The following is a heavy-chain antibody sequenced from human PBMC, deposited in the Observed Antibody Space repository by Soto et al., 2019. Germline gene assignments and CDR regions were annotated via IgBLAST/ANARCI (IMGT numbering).Heavy chain of an antibody. J-gene: IGHJ6*02. V-gene: IGHV3-7*01. CDR2: IKQDGSEK. Sequence: EVQLVESGGGLVQPGGSLRLSCAASGFTFSSYWMSWVRQAPGKGLEWVANIKQDGSEKYYVDSVKGRFTISRDNAKNSLYLQRISLRAEDTAVYYCAGELVATLYGGYYYGMDVWGQGTTVTVSS. D-gene: IGHD5-12*01. CDR1: GFTFSSYW. CDR3: AGELVATLYGGYYYGMDV.